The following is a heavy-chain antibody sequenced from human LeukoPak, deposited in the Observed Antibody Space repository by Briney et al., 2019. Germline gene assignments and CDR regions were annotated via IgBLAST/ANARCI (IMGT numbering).Heavy chain of an antibody. Sequence: GGSLRLSCAASGFTFSSYFWMHWVRQAPGKGLLWVSRLSGDGSSTRFADSLKGRFTISGDNAKNTLYLQMNSLRAEDTAVYFCARASTTVPNLLDNWGQGTLVTVSS. D-gene: IGHD4-17*01. CDR1: GFTFSSYFW. CDR2: LSGDGSST. CDR3: ARASTTVPNLLDN. J-gene: IGHJ4*02. V-gene: IGHV3-74*01.